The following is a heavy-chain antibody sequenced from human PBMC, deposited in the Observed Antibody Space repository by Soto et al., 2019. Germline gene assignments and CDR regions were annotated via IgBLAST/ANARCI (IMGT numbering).Heavy chain of an antibody. CDR1: GGTFSSYT. CDR3: ARDGWNGAVSDNNWFDP. Sequence: QVQLVQSGAEVKKPGSSVKVSCKASGGTFSSYTISWVRQAPGQGLEWMGRIIPILGIANYAQKFQGRLTITADKSTRTAYMELSSLRSEDTAVYYCARDGWNGAVSDNNWFDPWGQGTLVTVSS. CDR2: IIPILGIA. V-gene: IGHV1-69*08. J-gene: IGHJ5*02. D-gene: IGHD1-1*01.